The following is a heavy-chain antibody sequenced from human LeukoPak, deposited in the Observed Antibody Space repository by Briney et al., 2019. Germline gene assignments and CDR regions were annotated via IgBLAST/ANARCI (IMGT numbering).Heavy chain of an antibody. CDR1: GFIFDTYN. V-gene: IGHV3-43*01. CDR2: ISWDGGSA. D-gene: IGHD4-17*01. J-gene: IGHJ3*02. Sequence: PGGSLRLSCAASGFIFDTYNMHWVRQAPGKGLEWVSLISWDGGSAYYADSVKGRFTISRDNKKNSLYLQMNSLRPEDTALYYCAKDQGDYGDYGDAFDIWGQGTMVTVSS. CDR3: AKDQGDYGDYGDAFDI.